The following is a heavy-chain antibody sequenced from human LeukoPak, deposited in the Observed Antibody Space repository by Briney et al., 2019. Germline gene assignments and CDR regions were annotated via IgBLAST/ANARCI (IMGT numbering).Heavy chain of an antibody. Sequence: GGSLRLSRAASGFTFSDFWMHWVRPAPGKGPEWLSRTSKDGSDTVYADSAKGRFTASRDNTKNTVYLEVTNLRPEDTAVYYCTRGGYSGSYYRFSWGQGTPVTVAS. CDR2: TSKDGSDT. CDR1: GFTFSDFW. V-gene: IGHV3-74*01. CDR3: TRGGYSGSYYRFS. J-gene: IGHJ4*02. D-gene: IGHD6-25*01.